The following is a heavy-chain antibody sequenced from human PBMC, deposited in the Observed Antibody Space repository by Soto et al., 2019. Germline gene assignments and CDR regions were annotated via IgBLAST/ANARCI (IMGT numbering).Heavy chain of an antibody. V-gene: IGHV1-69*02. D-gene: IGHD2-15*01. CDR3: GISSCSGGSCDSLTLALDY. CDR2: IIPILGIA. Sequence: QVQLVQSGAEVKKPGSSVKVSCKASGGTFSSYTISWVRQAPGQGLEWMGRIIPILGIANYAQKFQGRVTITADKSTSTAYMELSSLRSEDTAVYYCGISSCSGGSCDSLTLALDYWGQGTLVTVSS. J-gene: IGHJ4*02. CDR1: GGTFSSYT.